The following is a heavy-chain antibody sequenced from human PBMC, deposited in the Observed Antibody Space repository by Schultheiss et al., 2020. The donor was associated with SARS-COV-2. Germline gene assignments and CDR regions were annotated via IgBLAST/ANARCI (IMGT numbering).Heavy chain of an antibody. J-gene: IGHJ4*02. CDR1: GFTFRNYW. Sequence: GGSLRLSCAASGFTFRNYWMHWVRQIPGKGLVWVSRINSDGSASSYADSVKGRFTISRDNSKNTLYLQMNSLRAEDTAVYYCARDYNDGTYYFDYWGQGTLVTVSS. CDR3: ARDYNDGTYYFDY. CDR2: INSDGSAS. V-gene: IGHV3-74*01. D-gene: IGHD3-16*01.